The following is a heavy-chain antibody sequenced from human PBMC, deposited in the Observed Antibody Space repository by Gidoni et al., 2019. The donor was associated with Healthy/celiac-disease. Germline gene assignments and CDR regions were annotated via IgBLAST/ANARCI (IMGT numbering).Heavy chain of an antibody. CDR1: GLTFSSFW. Sequence: EVQLVESGGGLVPPGGSLRLLCAAAGLTFSSFWMRWVRQAPGKGLEWGANIKQDGSEKYYVDSVKGRFTISRDNAKNSLYLQMNSLRAEDTAVYYCARDEYSGYDFWHYYYGMDVWGQGTTVTVSS. CDR3: ARDEYSGYDFWHYYYGMDV. D-gene: IGHD5-12*01. CDR2: IKQDGSEK. J-gene: IGHJ6*02. V-gene: IGHV3-7*01.